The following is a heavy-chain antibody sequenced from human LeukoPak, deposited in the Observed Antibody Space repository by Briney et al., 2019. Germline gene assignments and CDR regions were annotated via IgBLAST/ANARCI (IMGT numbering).Heavy chain of an antibody. CDR3: ARDLRSSGYYAFDY. V-gene: IGHV3-21*01. J-gene: IGHJ4*02. CDR1: GFTFSSYA. CDR2: ISSSSSYI. Sequence: PGGSLRLSCAASGFTFSSYAMNWVRQAPGKGLEWVSFISSSSSYIYYADSVKGRFTISRDNAKNSLYLQMNSLRAEDTAVYYCARDLRSSGYYAFDYWGQGTLVTVSS. D-gene: IGHD3-22*01.